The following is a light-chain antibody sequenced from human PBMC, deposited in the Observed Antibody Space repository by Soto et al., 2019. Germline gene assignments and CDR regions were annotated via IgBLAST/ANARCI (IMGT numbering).Light chain of an antibody. V-gene: IGKV1-39*01. J-gene: IGKJ3*01. CDR2: AAS. CDR3: LQTYTTPFT. Sequence: DIQMTQSPSSLSASVGDRVIITCRASQSISSYLNWYQQKPGKAPKFLIYAASSLQSGVPSRFSGSGSGTDFTLTISSLQPEDFAAYYCLQTYTTPFTFGPGTKVDIK. CDR1: QSISSY.